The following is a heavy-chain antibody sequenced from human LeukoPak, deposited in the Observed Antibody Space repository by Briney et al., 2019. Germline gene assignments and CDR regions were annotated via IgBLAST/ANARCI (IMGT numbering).Heavy chain of an antibody. V-gene: IGHV3-48*03. CDR3: ARGPSSPLTN. Sequence: GGSLRLSCAASGFTFSSYEMNWVRQAPGKGLEWVSYISSSGSSIYYADPVKGRFTISRDNAKNSLYLQMNSLRAEDTAIYYCARGPSSPLTNWGQGTLVTASS. CDR1: GFTFSSYE. J-gene: IGHJ4*02. D-gene: IGHD6-6*01. CDR2: ISSSGSSI.